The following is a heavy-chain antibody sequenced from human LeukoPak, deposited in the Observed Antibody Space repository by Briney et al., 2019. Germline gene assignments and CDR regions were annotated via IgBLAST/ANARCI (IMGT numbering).Heavy chain of an antibody. D-gene: IGHD6-19*01. CDR2: IYYSGST. CDR3: AREGYSSGWGIDY. V-gene: IGHV4-39*07. CDR1: GGSISSSSYY. Sequence: SETLSLTCTVSGGSISSSSYYWGWIRQPPGKGLEWIGSIYYSGSTYYNPSLKSRVTISVDTSKNQFSLKLSSVTAADTAVYYCAREGYSSGWGIDYWGQGTLVTVSS. J-gene: IGHJ4*02.